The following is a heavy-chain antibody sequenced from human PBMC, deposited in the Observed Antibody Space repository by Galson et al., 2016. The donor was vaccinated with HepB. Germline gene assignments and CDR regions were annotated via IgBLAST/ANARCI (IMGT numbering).Heavy chain of an antibody. Sequence: SVKVSCKASGYTFSSYNMHWVRQAPGQGLEWMGIINPSAGSTSYAQKFQGRVTMTRDTSTSTVYMELSSLRTEDTAVYYCARGRYYGMDVWGQGATVTVSS. CDR2: INPSAGST. V-gene: IGHV1-46*03. CDR3: ARGRYYGMDV. CDR1: GYTFSSYN. J-gene: IGHJ6*02.